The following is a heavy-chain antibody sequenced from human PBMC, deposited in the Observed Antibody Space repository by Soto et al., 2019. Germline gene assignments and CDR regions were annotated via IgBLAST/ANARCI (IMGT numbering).Heavy chain of an antibody. CDR2: IIPIFGTA. CDR3: ARAYSSGWNDAFDI. D-gene: IGHD6-19*01. J-gene: IGHJ3*02. Sequence: SVKVSCKASGGTFSSYAISWVRQAPGQGLEWMGGIIPIFGTANYAQKFKGRVTITADESTSTAYMEMSSLRSEDTAVYYCARAYSSGWNDAFDIWGQGTMVTVSS. V-gene: IGHV1-69*13. CDR1: GGTFSSYA.